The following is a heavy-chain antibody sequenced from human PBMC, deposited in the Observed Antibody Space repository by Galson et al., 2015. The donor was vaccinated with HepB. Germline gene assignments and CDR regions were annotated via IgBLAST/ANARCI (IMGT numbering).Heavy chain of an antibody. CDR2: ISKDGSKK. J-gene: IGHJ4*02. CDR3: AGGRSGAFGY. Sequence: FLRLSCAASGLNFTNAGMHWVRQAPGKGLEWLTIISKDGSKKLYVDSVKGRFTISRDNNKNTVYLQMDSLRPEDTAVYYCAGGRSGAFGYWGQGTLVTVSS. V-gene: IGHV3-30*03. D-gene: IGHD3-10*01. CDR1: GLNFTNAG.